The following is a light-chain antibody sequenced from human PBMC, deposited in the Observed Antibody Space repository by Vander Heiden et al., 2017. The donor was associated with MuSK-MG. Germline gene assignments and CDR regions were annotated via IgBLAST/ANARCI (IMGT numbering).Light chain of an antibody. J-gene: IGKJ1*01. CDR2: RAS. Sequence: DLQLTQSPSTLSASIGDKVTISCRAIQNVDIWLAWHQHKPGKAPKALVYRASTSETWVPARFSGSGSGTDFTLTISNLQPEDVGTYYCQHYNSYPWTFGPGTKV. CDR1: QNVDIW. CDR3: QHYNSYPWT. V-gene: IGKV1-5*03.